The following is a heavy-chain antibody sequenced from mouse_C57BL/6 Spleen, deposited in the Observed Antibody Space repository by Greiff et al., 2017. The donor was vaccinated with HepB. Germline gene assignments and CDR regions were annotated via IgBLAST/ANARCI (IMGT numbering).Heavy chain of an antibody. CDR1: GFSLTSYG. J-gene: IGHJ2*01. V-gene: IGHV2-2*01. CDR3: ARGRDSSGSYYFDY. Sequence: VKLMESGPGLVQPSQSLSITCTVSGFSLTSYGVHWVRQSPGKGLEWLGVIWSGGSTDYNAAFISRLSISKDNSKSQVFFKMNSLQADDTAIYYCARGRDSSGSYYFDYWGQGTTLTVSS. CDR2: IWSGGST. D-gene: IGHD3-2*02.